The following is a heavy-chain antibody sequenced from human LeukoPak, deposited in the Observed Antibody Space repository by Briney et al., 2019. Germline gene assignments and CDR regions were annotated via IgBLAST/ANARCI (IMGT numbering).Heavy chain of an antibody. CDR2: IYHTGRT. Sequence: SETLSLTCAVSHYSISSPYFWGWIRQPPGKGLEWIGSIYHTGRTNYNPSINSRVTMSLDTSKNQFSLNLNSVTAADTAVYHCARVYSGSTWYYFDYWGPGILVTVSS. J-gene: IGHJ4*02. CDR1: HYSISSPYF. D-gene: IGHD5-12*01. CDR3: ARVYSGSTWYYFDY. V-gene: IGHV4-38-2*01.